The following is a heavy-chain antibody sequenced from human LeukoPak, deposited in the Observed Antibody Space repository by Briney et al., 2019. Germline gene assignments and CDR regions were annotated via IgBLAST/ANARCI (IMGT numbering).Heavy chain of an antibody. J-gene: IGHJ6*02. Sequence: SETLSLTCTVSGGSMSGYFWTWIRQPPGREREWIGSIYYSGSSTKYNPSLKSRVTISVDTSKSQFSLNLDSATAADTAVYYCARTSQHFYGSGTNLTPWPAGMDVWGQGTTVTVSS. CDR1: GGSMSGYF. D-gene: IGHD3-10*01. V-gene: IGHV4-59*01. CDR2: IYYSGSST. CDR3: ARTSQHFYGSGTNLTPWPAGMDV.